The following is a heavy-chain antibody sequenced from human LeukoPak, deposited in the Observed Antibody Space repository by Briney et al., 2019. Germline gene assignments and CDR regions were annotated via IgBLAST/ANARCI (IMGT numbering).Heavy chain of an antibody. CDR3: AIGYGSGSYYGFDY. CDR2: MNPNSGNT. CDR1: GYTFTSYD. V-gene: IGHV1-8*01. D-gene: IGHD3-10*01. J-gene: IGHJ4*02. Sequence: ASVKVSCTASGYTFTSYDINWVRQATGQGLEWMGWMNPNSGNTGYAQKFQGRVTMTRNTSISTAYMELSSLRSEDTAVYYCAIGYGSGSYYGFDYWGQGTLVTVSS.